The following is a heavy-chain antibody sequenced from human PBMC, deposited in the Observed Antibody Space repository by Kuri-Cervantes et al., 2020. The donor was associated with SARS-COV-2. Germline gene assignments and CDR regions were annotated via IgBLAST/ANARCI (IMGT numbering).Heavy chain of an antibody. Sequence: ASVKVSCKASGYTFTSYAMNWVRQAPGQGLEWMGWINTNTGNPTYAQGFTGRFVFSLDTSVSTAYLQICSLKAEDTAVYYCARSSGVVIVVVTLNAYFDYWGQGTLVTVSS. V-gene: IGHV7-4-1*01. CDR2: INTNTGNP. CDR1: GYTFTSYA. CDR3: ARSSGVVIVVVTLNAYFDY. J-gene: IGHJ4*02. D-gene: IGHD3-22*01.